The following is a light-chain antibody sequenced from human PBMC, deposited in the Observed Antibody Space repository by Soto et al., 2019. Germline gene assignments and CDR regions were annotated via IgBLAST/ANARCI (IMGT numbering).Light chain of an antibody. CDR3: QQRSKWPIS. Sequence: EIVLTQSLATLSLSPGERATLSCRASQSISSYLAWYQQKPGQAPRLFIYDASNRATGIPARFSGSGSGTDFTLTISSLEPEDFAVYYCQQRSKWPISFGQGTRLEIK. J-gene: IGKJ5*01. CDR1: QSISSY. V-gene: IGKV3-11*01. CDR2: DAS.